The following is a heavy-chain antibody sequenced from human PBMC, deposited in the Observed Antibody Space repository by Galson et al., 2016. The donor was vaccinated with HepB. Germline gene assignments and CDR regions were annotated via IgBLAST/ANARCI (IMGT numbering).Heavy chain of an antibody. D-gene: IGHD3-10*01. CDR3: ARERLPGADGSGSYLFDF. V-gene: IGHV3-30*04. CDR1: GFTLTRHP. Sequence: SLRLSCAASGFTLTRHPMHWVRLAPGKGLEFVAVISYDGLSKYYADSVKGRFTISRDTSKNTLYLQMNSLRGADTAGHYCARERLPGADGSGSYLFDFWGQGTLVTVSS. J-gene: IGHJ4*02. CDR2: ISYDGLSK.